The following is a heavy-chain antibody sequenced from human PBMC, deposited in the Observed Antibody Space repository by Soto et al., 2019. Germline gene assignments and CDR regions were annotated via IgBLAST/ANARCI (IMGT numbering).Heavy chain of an antibody. D-gene: IGHD1-26*01. CDR1: GGSFRNYY. CDR2: VNHSGEA. Sequence: SETLSLTCGVYGGSFRNYYWIWVRQPPGKGLEWIGEVNHSGEATYNPSLQSRITISLDTSNNQFSLKMTSVTAADTAVYFCAKEDPSGRYSLDYWGQGSQVTVSS. V-gene: IGHV4-34*01. J-gene: IGHJ4*02. CDR3: AKEDPSGRYSLDY.